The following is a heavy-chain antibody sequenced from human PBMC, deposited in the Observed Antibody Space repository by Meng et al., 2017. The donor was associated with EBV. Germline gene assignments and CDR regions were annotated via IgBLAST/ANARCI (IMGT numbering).Heavy chain of an antibody. CDR1: GGSFSGYY. D-gene: IGHD5-24*01. CDR3: ARGRWLQPGSYFDY. CDR2: INHSGST. Sequence: PLPPWGAGLLKPSETLSLTCAVYGGSFSGYYWSWIRQPPGKGLEWIGEINHSGSTNYNPSLKSRVTISVDTSKNQFSLKLSSVTAADTAVYYCARGRWLQPGSYFDYWGQGTLVTVSS. V-gene: IGHV4-34*01. J-gene: IGHJ4*02.